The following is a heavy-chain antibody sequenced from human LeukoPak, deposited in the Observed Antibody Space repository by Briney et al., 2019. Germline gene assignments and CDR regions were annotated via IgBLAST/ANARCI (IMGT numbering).Heavy chain of an antibody. CDR2: IYYSGST. CDR3: ARHREDYYDSSGYYLDY. D-gene: IGHD3-22*01. V-gene: IGHV4-39*01. CDR1: GGSISSSSYY. Sequence: SETLSLTCTVSGGSISSSSYYWGWIRQPPGKGLEWIGSIYYSGSTYYNPSLKSRVTISVDTSKNQLSLKLSSVTAADTAVYYCARHREDYYDSSGYYLDYWGQGTLVTVSS. J-gene: IGHJ4*02.